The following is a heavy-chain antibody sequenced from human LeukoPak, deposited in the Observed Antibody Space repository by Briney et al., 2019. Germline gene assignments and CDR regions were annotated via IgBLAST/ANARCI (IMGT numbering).Heavy chain of an antibody. Sequence: GGSLRLSCAASGFTFSSYAMSWVRQAPGKGLEWVSAISGSGGSTYYADSVKGRFTISRDNSKNTLYPQMNSLRAEDTAVYYCAKEARITIFGVVIRYYFDYWGQGTLVTVSS. CDR3: AKEARITIFGVVIRYYFDY. D-gene: IGHD3-3*01. J-gene: IGHJ4*02. V-gene: IGHV3-23*01. CDR1: GFTFSSYA. CDR2: ISGSGGST.